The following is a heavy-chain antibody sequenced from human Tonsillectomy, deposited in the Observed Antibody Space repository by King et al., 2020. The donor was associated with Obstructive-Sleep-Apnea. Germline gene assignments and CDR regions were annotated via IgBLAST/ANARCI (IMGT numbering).Heavy chain of an antibody. Sequence: VQLVESGGDLVQPGGSLRLSCSASGFTFSSYAMHWVRQAPGKGLEFGSAISNNGGATYYADFVKGRFTISRENSKNTLFLQMSSLTPEDTAVYYCMKDRWGGTPSDYWGQGTLVTVSS. J-gene: IGHJ4*02. CDR3: MKDRWGGTPSDY. D-gene: IGHD2-15*01. CDR2: ISNNGGAT. CDR1: GFTFSSYA. V-gene: IGHV3-64D*06.